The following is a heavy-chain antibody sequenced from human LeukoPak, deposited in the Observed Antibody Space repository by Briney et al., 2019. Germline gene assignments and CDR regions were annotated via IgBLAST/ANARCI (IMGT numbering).Heavy chain of an antibody. J-gene: IGHJ3*02. D-gene: IGHD2-2*01. CDR3: ARDPSIGYCSSTSCAIDAFDI. Sequence: SVKVSCKASGGTFSSYAISWVRQAPGQGLEWMGRIIPILGIANYAQKFQGRVTITADKSTSTAYMELSSLRSEDTAVYYCARDPSIGYCSSTSCAIDAFDIWGQGTMVTVSS. CDR2: IIPILGIA. CDR1: GGTFSSYA. V-gene: IGHV1-69*04.